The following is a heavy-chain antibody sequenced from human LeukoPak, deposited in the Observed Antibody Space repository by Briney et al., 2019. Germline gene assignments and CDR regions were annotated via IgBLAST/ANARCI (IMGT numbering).Heavy chain of an antibody. D-gene: IGHD4-11*01. CDR2: IYYSGST. CDR1: GGSISSYY. V-gene: IGHV4-59*01. J-gene: IGHJ5*02. Sequence: SETLSLTYTVSGGSISSYYWSWIRQPPGKGLEWIGYIYYSGSTNYNPSLKSRVTISVDTSKNQFSLKLSSVTAADTAVYYCARAGYSNYVGRFDPWGQGTLVTVSS. CDR3: ARAGYSNYVGRFDP.